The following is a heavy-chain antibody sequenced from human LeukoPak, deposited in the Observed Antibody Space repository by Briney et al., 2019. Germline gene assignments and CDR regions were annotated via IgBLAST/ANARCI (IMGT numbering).Heavy chain of an antibody. CDR1: GFTFSSYW. J-gene: IGHJ5*02. V-gene: IGHV3-74*01. Sequence: GGSLRLSCAASGFTFSSYWMHWVRQAPGKGLVWVSRINTDGSSTSYADSVKGRFTISRDNAKNTLYLQMNSLRAEDTAVYYCARASVGYCSSTSCYKDNWFDPWGQGTLVTVSS. CDR3: ARASVGYCSSTSCYKDNWFDP. D-gene: IGHD2-2*02. CDR2: INTDGSST.